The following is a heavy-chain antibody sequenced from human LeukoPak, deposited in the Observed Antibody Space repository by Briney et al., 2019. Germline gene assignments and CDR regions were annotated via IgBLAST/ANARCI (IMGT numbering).Heavy chain of an antibody. CDR3: ARWDGYSSSPDY. CDR1: GYSFTGYY. J-gene: IGHJ4*02. D-gene: IGHD6-13*01. Sequence: GASVKVSCTASGYSFTGYYMHWVRQAPGQSLEWMGWINPHSGDTGYAQKFQGRVTMTRDMSITTTYMELTRLRSDDTAFYYCARWDGYSSSPDYWGQGSLVTVSS. CDR2: INPHSGDT. V-gene: IGHV1-2*02.